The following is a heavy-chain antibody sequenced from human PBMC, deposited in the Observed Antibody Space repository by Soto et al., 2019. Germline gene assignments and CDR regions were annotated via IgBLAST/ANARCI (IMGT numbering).Heavy chain of an antibody. J-gene: IGHJ6*02. CDR1: GGSITSSSYY. Sequence: SETLSLTCTVCGGSITSSSYYWCWIRHPPGKGLEWIGSIYYGGSTFYNPSLKSRVTISVDTSKNQFSLRLSSVTAADTAVYYCSKTDYYYYGMDVWGQGTTVTVSS. CDR2: IYYGGST. V-gene: IGHV4-39*01. CDR3: SKTDYYYYGMDV.